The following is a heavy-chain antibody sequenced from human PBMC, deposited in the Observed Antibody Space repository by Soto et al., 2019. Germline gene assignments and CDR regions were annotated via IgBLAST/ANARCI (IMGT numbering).Heavy chain of an antibody. Sequence: ASVKVSCKASGYTFTSYGISWVRQAPGRGLEWMGWISAYNGNTNYAQKLQGRVTMTTDTSTSTAYMELRSLRSDDTAVYYCARTAEDDILTGYYPNYFDYWGQGTLVTVSS. CDR3: ARTAEDDILTGYYPNYFDY. CDR2: ISAYNGNT. CDR1: GYTFTSYG. J-gene: IGHJ4*02. V-gene: IGHV1-18*01. D-gene: IGHD3-9*01.